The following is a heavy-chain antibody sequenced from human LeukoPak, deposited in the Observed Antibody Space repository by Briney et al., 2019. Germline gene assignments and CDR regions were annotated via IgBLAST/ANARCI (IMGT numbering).Heavy chain of an antibody. CDR1: GYSISSGYY. Sequence: PSETLSLTCTVSGYSISSGYYWGWIRQPPGRGLEWIGSIYHSGSTYYNPSLKSRVTISADTSKNQFSLKLSSVTAADTAVYYCARGGVGATTEYDYWGQGTLVTVSS. V-gene: IGHV4-38-2*02. CDR2: IYHSGST. CDR3: ARGGVGATTEYDY. J-gene: IGHJ4*02. D-gene: IGHD1-26*01.